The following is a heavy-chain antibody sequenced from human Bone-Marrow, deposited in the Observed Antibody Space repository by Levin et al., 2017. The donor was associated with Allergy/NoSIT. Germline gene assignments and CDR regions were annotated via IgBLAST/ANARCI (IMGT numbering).Heavy chain of an antibody. CDR1: GYSFTTYW. CDR3: ARYISHGELAYALDI. V-gene: IGHV5-51*01. CDR2: IYPGDSDT. J-gene: IGHJ3*02. D-gene: IGHD3-10*01. Sequence: NRGESLKISCEGSGYSFTTYWIGWVRQMPGKGLEWMGNIYPGDSDTRYSPSFQGQVTISADRSITTAYLQWSSLKASDTAMYYCARYISHGELAYALDIWGQGTMVTVSS.